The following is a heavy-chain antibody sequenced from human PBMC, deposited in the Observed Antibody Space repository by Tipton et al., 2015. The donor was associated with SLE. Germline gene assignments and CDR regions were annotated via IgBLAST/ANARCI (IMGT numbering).Heavy chain of an antibody. CDR3: ASTSIRQFADN. J-gene: IGHJ4*02. CDR1: GGSISSGVYY. D-gene: IGHD5-24*01. CDR2: IYHSGNT. V-gene: IGHV4-31*03. Sequence: TLSLTCTVSGGSISSGVYYWSWIRQHPGKGLEWIGYIYHSGNTYYNPSLKSRVSISVDTSTNQFSLKLNSVTAADTAVYYCASTSIRQFADNWGQGTLVTVSS.